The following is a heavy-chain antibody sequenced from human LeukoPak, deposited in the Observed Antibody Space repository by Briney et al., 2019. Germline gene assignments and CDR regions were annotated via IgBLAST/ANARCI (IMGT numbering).Heavy chain of an antibody. Sequence: ASVKVSCKASGYSFTGYYIHWVRQAPGQGLEWMRWINPNSGGTNFAQKFQGWVTMTRDTSTSTAYMELSRLRSDDTAVYYCATWDGEGMDVWGKGTTVTVSS. CDR3: ATWDGEGMDV. CDR1: GYSFTGYY. V-gene: IGHV1-2*04. D-gene: IGHD4-17*01. CDR2: INPNSGGT. J-gene: IGHJ6*04.